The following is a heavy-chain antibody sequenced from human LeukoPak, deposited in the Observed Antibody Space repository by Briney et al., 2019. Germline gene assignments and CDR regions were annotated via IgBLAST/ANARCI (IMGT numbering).Heavy chain of an antibody. CDR3: ARDHRSLDAFDI. CDR1: GYTFTSYG. D-gene: IGHD6-13*01. CDR2: ISAYNGNT. J-gene: IGHJ3*02. V-gene: IGHV1-18*01. Sequence: ASVKVSCKASGYTFTSYGISWVRQAPGQGLEWMGWISAYNGNTNYAQKFQGRVTMTRDTSISTAYMELSRLRSDDTAVYYCARDHRSLDAFDIWGQGTMVTVSS.